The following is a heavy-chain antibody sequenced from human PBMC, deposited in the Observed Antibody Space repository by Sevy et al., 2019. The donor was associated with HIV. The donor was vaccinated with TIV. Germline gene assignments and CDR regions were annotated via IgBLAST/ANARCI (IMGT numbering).Heavy chain of an antibody. J-gene: IGHJ4*02. CDR3: AKNGLWFGEFSTY. V-gene: IGHV3-23*01. CDR1: GFTFSSYA. CDR2: ISGSGGST. D-gene: IGHD3-10*01. Sequence: GGSLRLSCAASGFTFSSYAKSWVRQAPGKGLEWVSAISGSGGSTYYADSVKGRFTISRDNSKNTLYLQMNSLRAEDTAVYYCAKNGLWFGEFSTYWGQGTLVTVSS.